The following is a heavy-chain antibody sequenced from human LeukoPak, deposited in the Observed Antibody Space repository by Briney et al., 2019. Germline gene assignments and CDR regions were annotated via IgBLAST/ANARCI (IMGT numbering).Heavy chain of an antibody. V-gene: IGHV3-30*02. J-gene: IGHJ4*02. CDR1: GFTFSSYG. D-gene: IGHD6-13*01. Sequence: GGSLRLSCAASGFTFSSYGMHWVRQAPGKGLEWVAFIRYDGSNKYYADSVKGRFTISRDNSKNTLYLQMNSLRAEDTAVYYCARGGGLGAAVDYWGQGTLVTVSS. CDR2: IRYDGSNK. CDR3: ARGGGLGAAVDY.